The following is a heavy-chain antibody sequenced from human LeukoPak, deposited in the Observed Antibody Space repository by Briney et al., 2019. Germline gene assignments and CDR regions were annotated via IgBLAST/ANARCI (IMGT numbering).Heavy chain of an antibody. CDR3: ARGGYGAHMG. D-gene: IGHD4-17*01. CDR2: INSDGSST. J-gene: IGHJ4*02. V-gene: IGHV3-74*01. Sequence: GGSLRLSCAASGFTFSSYWMHWVRQAPGKGLVWVSGINSDGSSTSYADSVKGRFTISRDNAKNTLDLQMNSLRAEDTAVYYCARGGYGAHMGWGQGTLVTVSS. CDR1: GFTFSSYW.